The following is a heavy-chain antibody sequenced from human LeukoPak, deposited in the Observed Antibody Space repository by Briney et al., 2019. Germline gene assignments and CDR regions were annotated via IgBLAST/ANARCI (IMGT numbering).Heavy chain of an antibody. J-gene: IGHJ4*02. CDR2: IIPIFGTA. D-gene: IGHD2-15*01. Sequence: SVKVSCKASGGTFSSYAISWVRQAPGQGLEWMGGIIPIFGTANYAQKFQGRVTITADESTSTAYMELSSLRSEDTAVYYCASGVVVVAATLFDYWGQGTLVTVSS. V-gene: IGHV1-69*13. CDR3: ASGVVVVAATLFDY. CDR1: GGTFSSYA.